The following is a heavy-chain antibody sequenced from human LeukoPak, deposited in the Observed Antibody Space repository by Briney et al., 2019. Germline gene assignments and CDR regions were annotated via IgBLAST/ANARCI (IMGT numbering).Heavy chain of an antibody. D-gene: IGHD2-21*01. CDR2: INHSGST. J-gene: IGHJ5*02. CDR3: ARVVVVIAIWPRHWFDP. Sequence: SETLSLTCAVYGGSFSSYYWSWIRQPPGKGLEWIGEINHSGSTNYNPSLKSRVTISVDTSKNQFSLKLSSVTAADTAVYYCARVVVVIAIWPRHWFDPWGQGTLVTVSS. CDR1: GGSFSSYY. V-gene: IGHV4-34*01.